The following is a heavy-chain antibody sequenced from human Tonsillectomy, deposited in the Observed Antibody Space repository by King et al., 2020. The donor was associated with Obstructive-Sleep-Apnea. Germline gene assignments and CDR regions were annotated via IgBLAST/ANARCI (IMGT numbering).Heavy chain of an antibody. CDR1: GFTFNTYW. V-gene: IGHV3-7*03. CDR3: ARPSGAGWVDY. J-gene: IGHJ4*02. CDR2: IKEDGSEK. Sequence: VQLVESGGDLVQPGGSLRLSCAASGFTFNTYWMSWVRQAPGKGLEWVAIIKEDGSEKYYGDSVKGRFTISRDNAKNSLYLQINNLGAEDTAVYYCARPSGAGWVDYWGQGTLVTVSS. D-gene: IGHD6-19*01.